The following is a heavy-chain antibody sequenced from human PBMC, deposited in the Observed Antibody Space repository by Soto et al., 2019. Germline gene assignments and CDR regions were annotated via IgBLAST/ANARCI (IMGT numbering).Heavy chain of an antibody. CDR3: AKEGPITNWYFDY. Sequence: QVPLVESGGGVVQPGRSLRLSCAASGFTFSSYGMHWVRQAPGKGLERVTVISYDGKVAYYADSVKGRFTISRDNSKNTLYLQMNSLRTEDTAMYYCAKEGPITNWYFDYWGQGTLVTVSS. J-gene: IGHJ4*02. CDR2: ISYDGKVA. D-gene: IGHD1-1*01. CDR1: GFTFSSYG. V-gene: IGHV3-30*18.